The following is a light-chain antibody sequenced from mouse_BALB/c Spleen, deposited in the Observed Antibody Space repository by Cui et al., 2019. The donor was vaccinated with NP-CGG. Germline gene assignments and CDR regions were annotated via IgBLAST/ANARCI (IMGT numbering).Light chain of an antibody. J-gene: IGLJ1*01. Sequence: QAVATQESARTTSPGETVTFTCRSSTGAVTTSNYANWVQEKPDHLFTGIIGSTSNRPPGVPARFSGSLIGDKAALTITGAQTEDEAIYFCALWYSNHWVFGGGTKLTVL. CDR2: STS. CDR1: TGAVTTSNY. CDR3: ALWYSNHWV. V-gene: IGLV1*01.